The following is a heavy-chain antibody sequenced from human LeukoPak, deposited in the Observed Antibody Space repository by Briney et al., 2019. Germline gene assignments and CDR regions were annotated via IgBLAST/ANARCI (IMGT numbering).Heavy chain of an antibody. CDR3: ARAAAGFFDY. Sequence: ASVKVSCKASGGTFSSYAISWVRQAPGQGLEWMGIINPSGGSTSYAQKFQGRVTMTRDTSTSTVYMELSSLRSEDTAVYYCARAAAGFFDYRGQGTLVTVSS. V-gene: IGHV1-46*01. CDR2: INPSGGST. CDR1: GGTFSSYA. D-gene: IGHD6-13*01. J-gene: IGHJ4*02.